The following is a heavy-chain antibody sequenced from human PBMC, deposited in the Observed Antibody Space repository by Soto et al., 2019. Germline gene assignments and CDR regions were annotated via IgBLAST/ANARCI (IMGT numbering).Heavy chain of an antibody. V-gene: IGHV1-2*04. CDR1: GYTFTGYY. J-gene: IGHJ6*03. CDR2: IDPNSGGT. D-gene: IGHD6-25*01. CDR3: ARGGSVYYYYYYMDV. Sequence: ASVKVSCKASGYTFTGYYMHWVRQAPGQGLEWMGWIDPNSGGTNYAQKYQGWITMTRDTSISTAYMELSRLRSDDTAVYFCARGGSVYYYYYYMDVWGKGTTVTVSS.